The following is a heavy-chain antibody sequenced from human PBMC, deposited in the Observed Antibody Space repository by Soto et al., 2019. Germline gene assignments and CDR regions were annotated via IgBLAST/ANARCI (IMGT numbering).Heavy chain of an antibody. CDR2: ISGSGGST. CDR3: AKDRPLNYGMDV. Sequence: RRLSCAASGFTFSSYAMSWVRQAPGKGLEWVSAISGSGGSTYYADSVKGRFTISRDNSKNTLYLQMNSLRAEDTAVYYCAKDRPLNYGMDVWGQGTTVTVSS. V-gene: IGHV3-23*01. CDR1: GFTFSSYA. J-gene: IGHJ6*02.